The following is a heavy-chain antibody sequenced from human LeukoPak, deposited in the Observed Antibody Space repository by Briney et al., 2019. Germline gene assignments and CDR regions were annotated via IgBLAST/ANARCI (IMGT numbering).Heavy chain of an antibody. D-gene: IGHD3-16*01. J-gene: IGHJ4*02. CDR2: IRRDGSET. V-gene: IGHV3-7*01. Sequence: PGGSLRLSCAASGFTFSNYWMTWVRRAPGKGLEWVANIRRDGSETHYVDSVMGRFTISRDNAKNSLYLQMNSLRVEDTAVYYCARAIGSDYVGGNFGVYWGQGTLVTVSS. CDR3: ARAIGSDYVGGNFGVY. CDR1: GFTFSNYW.